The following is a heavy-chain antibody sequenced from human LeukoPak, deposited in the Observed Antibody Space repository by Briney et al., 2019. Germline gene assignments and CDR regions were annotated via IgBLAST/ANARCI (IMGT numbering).Heavy chain of an antibody. J-gene: IGHJ4*02. V-gene: IGHV1-69*13. Sequence: ASVKVSCKASGGTFSSYAISWVRQAPGQGLEWMGGIIPIFGTANYAQKFQGRVTITADESTSTAYMELSSLRSEDTAVYYCAKSGSYTEYYFDSWGQGTLVTVSS. D-gene: IGHD1-26*01. CDR3: AKSGSYTEYYFDS. CDR2: IIPIFGTA. CDR1: GGTFSSYA.